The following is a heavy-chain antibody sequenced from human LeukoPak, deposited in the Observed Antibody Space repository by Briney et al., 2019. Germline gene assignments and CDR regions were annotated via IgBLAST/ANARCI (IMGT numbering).Heavy chain of an antibody. CDR3: AKRVAGTGFDY. Sequence: GGSLRLSCVASGFTLSSHGVHGVRQAPGKGLEWVAFMRYDGSDKYYADSVKGRFTSSRDNSKNTLYLQMNSLRADDTAVYYCAKRVAGTGFDYWGQGTLATVSS. CDR2: MRYDGSDK. D-gene: IGHD6-19*01. CDR1: GFTLSSHG. V-gene: IGHV3-30*02. J-gene: IGHJ4*02.